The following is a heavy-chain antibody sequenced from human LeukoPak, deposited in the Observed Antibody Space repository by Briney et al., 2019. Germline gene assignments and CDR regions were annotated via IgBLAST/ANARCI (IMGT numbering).Heavy chain of an antibody. V-gene: IGHV5-51*01. CDR3: ARRYGSGSYYTDSDY. CDR1: AYRFTTYW. CDR2: IFPGDSDT. Sequence: GESLKISCKGSAYRFTTYWIGWVRQMPGKGLEWMGIIFPGDSDTRYSPSFQGQVTISVDKSISTAFLQWSSLKASGTAMYYCARRYGSGSYYTDSDYWGQGTLVTVSS. J-gene: IGHJ4*02. D-gene: IGHD3-10*01.